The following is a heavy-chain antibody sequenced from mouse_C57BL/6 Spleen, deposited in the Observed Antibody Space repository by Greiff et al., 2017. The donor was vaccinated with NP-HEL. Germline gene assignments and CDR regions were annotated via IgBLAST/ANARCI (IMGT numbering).Heavy chain of an antibody. V-gene: IGHV1-55*01. D-gene: IGHD1-1*01. J-gene: IGHJ3*01. CDR3: ARRGGYGSSPWFAY. Sequence: VRLQQSGAELVKPGASVKMSCKASGYTFTSYWITWVKQRPGQGLEWIGDIYPGSGSTNYNEKFKSKATLTVDTSSSTAYMQLSSLTSEDSAVYYCARRGGYGSSPWFAYWGQGTLVTVSA. CDR2: IYPGSGST. CDR1: GYTFTSYW.